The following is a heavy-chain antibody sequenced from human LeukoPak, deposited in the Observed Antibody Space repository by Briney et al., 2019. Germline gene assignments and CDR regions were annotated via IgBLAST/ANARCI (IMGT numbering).Heavy chain of an antibody. CDR1: GYTFTGYY. V-gene: IGHV1-2*02. CDR2: INPNSGGT. CDR3: ARVAVVPTYGMDV. Sequence: ASVKVSCKASGYTFTGYYMHWERQAPGQGLEWMGWINPNSGGTNYAQKFQGRVTMTRDTSISTAYMELSRLRSDDTAVYYCARVAVVPTYGMDVWGQGTTVTVSS. D-gene: IGHD2-2*01. J-gene: IGHJ6*02.